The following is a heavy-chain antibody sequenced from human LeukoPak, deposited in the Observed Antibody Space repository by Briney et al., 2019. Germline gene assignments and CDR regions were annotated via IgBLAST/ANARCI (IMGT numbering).Heavy chain of an antibody. CDR1: GFTFSNYA. Sequence: PGGSLRLSCAASGFTFSNYAMHWVRQAPGKGLEWVAVISYDGSNKYYADSVKGRFTISRDNSKNTLYLQMNSLRAEDTAVYYCARDNAAYYYDSSGYYDWGQGTLVTVSS. CDR2: ISYDGSNK. V-gene: IGHV3-30-3*01. J-gene: IGHJ4*02. CDR3: ARDNAAYYYDSSGYYD. D-gene: IGHD3-22*01.